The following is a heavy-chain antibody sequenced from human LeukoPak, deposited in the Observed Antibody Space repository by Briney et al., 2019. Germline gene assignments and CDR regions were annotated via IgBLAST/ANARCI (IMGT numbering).Heavy chain of an antibody. D-gene: IGHD6-13*01. V-gene: IGHV4-59*08. J-gene: IGHJ4*02. Sequence: SESLSLTCIVSGGSISSYYWSWIRQPPGKGLEWIGYMSKSGSTNYNPSLQSRVTILVDTSKNQFSLKLSSATAADTAVYYCARHKGSSTWYPFDYWGQGTLVTVSS. CDR2: MSKSGST. CDR1: GGSISSYY. CDR3: ARHKGSSTWYPFDY.